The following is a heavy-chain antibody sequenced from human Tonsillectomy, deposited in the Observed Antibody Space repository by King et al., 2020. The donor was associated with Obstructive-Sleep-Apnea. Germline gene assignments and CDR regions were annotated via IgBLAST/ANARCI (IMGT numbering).Heavy chain of an antibody. Sequence: WMTWVRQAPGKGLEWLANIKDDGSQKNYVDSVKGRFTISRDNANSSLYLQLNSLRVEDTAVYYCVRANWGFLDYWGQGSLVTVSP. CDR1: W. D-gene: IGHD7-27*01. CDR3: VRANWGFLDY. J-gene: IGHJ4*02. CDR2: IKDDGSQK. V-gene: IGHV3-7*01.